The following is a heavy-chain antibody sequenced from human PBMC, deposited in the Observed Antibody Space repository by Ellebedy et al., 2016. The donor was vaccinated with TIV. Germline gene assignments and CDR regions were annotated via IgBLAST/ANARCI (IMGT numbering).Heavy chain of an antibody. CDR1: GFTFSSYD. J-gene: IGHJ4*02. CDR2: VNGGGLVI. V-gene: IGHV3-23*01. CDR3: AKDLRFGGVVDY. D-gene: IGHD3-16*01. Sequence: GESLKISCTASGFTFSSYDMGWVRQAPGKGLEWVAGVNGGGLVIAYADSLKGRFTISRDNSKNTLYLQMNSLRAEDTAVYYCAKDLRFGGVVDYWGQGTLVTVSS.